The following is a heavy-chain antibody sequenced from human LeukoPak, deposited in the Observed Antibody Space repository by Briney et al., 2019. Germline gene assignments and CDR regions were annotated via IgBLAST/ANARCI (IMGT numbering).Heavy chain of an antibody. Sequence: GGSLRLSCAASGFTFSNAWMNWVRQAPGKGLVWVSIVYSGGDTYYADSAKGRFTVSRDNSKNTVYLQMNSLRAEDTAVYYCARERVVDTYNMDVWGQGTTVTVSS. CDR1: GFTFSNAW. V-gene: IGHV3-53*01. D-gene: IGHD5-18*01. J-gene: IGHJ6*02. CDR2: VYSGGDT. CDR3: ARERVVDTYNMDV.